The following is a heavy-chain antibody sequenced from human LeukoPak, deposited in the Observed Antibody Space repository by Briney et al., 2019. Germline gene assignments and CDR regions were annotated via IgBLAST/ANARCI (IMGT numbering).Heavy chain of an antibody. CDR3: ATAFHIGYCSGGTCYPGDY. CDR2: ISSSSSYM. J-gene: IGHJ4*02. D-gene: IGHD2-15*01. Sequence: WGSLRLSCAASGFTFSNYAMNWVRQAPGKGLEWVSSISSSSSYMYYADSLRGRFTISRDNAKSSLYLQMNSLRAEDTAVYYCATAFHIGYCSGGTCYPGDYWGQGTLVTVSS. CDR1: GFTFSNYA. V-gene: IGHV3-21*01.